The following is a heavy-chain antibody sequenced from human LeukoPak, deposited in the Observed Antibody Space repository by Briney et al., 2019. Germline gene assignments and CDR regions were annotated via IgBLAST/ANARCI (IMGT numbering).Heavy chain of an antibody. D-gene: IGHD1-26*01. CDR2: IIPILGIG. CDR3: ARDRVGADYGTDV. V-gene: IGHV1-69*04. CDR1: GGTFSSYT. Sequence: ASVKVSCKASGGTFSSYTISWVRQAPGQGLEWMGRIIPILGIGNYAQKFQGRVTITADKSTSTAYMELSSLRSEDTAVYYCARDRVGADYGTDVWGQGTTVTVSS. J-gene: IGHJ6*02.